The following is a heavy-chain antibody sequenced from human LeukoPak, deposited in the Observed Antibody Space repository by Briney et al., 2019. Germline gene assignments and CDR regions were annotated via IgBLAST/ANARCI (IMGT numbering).Heavy chain of an antibody. Sequence: GGSLRLSCAASGFTFSSYAMNWVRQAPGKGLEWISAISGSGGSTYYADSVKGRFTISGDNSKNTLYLQMNSLRAEDTAIYYCAKDRNWNYIFDYWGQGTLVTVSS. V-gene: IGHV3-23*01. J-gene: IGHJ4*02. CDR2: ISGSGGST. D-gene: IGHD1-7*01. CDR1: GFTFSSYA. CDR3: AKDRNWNYIFDY.